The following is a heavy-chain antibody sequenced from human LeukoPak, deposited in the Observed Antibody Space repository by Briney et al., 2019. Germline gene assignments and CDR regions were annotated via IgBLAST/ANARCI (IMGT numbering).Heavy chain of an antibody. J-gene: IGHJ4*02. V-gene: IGHV3-72*01. CDR3: ARAPSGLDY. D-gene: IGHD3-3*01. Sequence: GGTLRLSCAVSGFTLSDHNMDWVRQAPGKGLEWVGRTTNKAHTYTTEYSAAVKGRFTISRDDSPNSLYLQMTSLKTEDTAVYYCARAPSGLDYWGQGILVTVSS. CDR1: GFTLSDHN. CDR2: TTNKAHTYTT.